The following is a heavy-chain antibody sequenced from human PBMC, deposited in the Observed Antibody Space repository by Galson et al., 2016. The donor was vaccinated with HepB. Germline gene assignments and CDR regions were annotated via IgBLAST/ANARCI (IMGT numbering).Heavy chain of an antibody. D-gene: IGHD3-10*01. J-gene: IGHJ4*02. CDR1: GGSITSSDW. Sequence: ETLSLTCSVSGGSITSSDWWSWVRPPHGQGLEWIAEIHYNGRPNHSPSPKRRVTITENKSRNQFSLKLSPVTAADTAVYYCARGELALGFDYWGQGALVTVSS. CDR2: IHYNGRP. CDR3: ARGELALGFDY. V-gene: IGHV4/OR15-8*01.